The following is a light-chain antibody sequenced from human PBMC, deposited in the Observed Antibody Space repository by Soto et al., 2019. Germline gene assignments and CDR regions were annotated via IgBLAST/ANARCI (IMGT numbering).Light chain of an antibody. Sequence: DIQLTQSPSTLSASVGDRVTITCRARQSISRWLAWYQQKPGKAPKLLIYDASILESGVPSRFSGSGSGTEFTLTISSLQPEDVATYYCQKYSSAPRAFGQGTKVDIK. CDR3: QKYSSAPRA. CDR1: QSISRW. CDR2: DAS. V-gene: IGKV1-5*01. J-gene: IGKJ1*01.